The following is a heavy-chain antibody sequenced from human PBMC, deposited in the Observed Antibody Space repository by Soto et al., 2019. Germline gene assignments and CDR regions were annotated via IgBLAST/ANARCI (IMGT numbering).Heavy chain of an antibody. D-gene: IGHD1-1*01. CDR3: ARDGPLERGNAFDI. V-gene: IGHV4-59*01. Sequence: PSETLSLTCTVSGGSISSYYWSWIRQPPGKGLEWVAYIHYNGERATYNPSLESRVTISIDTSKNQLSLKLNSVTAADTAVYYCARDGPLERGNAFDIWGQGTMVTV. CDR2: IHYNGERA. CDR1: GGSISSYY. J-gene: IGHJ3*02.